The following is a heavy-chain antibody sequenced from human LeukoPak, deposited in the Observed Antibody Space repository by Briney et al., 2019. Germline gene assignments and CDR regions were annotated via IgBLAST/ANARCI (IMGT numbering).Heavy chain of an antibody. Sequence: SETLSLTCTVSGDSIGSYYWSWIRQPPGRGLEWVGYVYYTGSTNYNPSLKSRVTISVDTSKSQFSLKLRSVTAADTAVHYCARERNSYGYFDYWGQGTLSPSPQ. V-gene: IGHV4-59*01. J-gene: IGHJ4*02. CDR3: ARERNSYGYFDY. D-gene: IGHD5-18*01. CDR1: GDSIGSYY. CDR2: VYYTGST.